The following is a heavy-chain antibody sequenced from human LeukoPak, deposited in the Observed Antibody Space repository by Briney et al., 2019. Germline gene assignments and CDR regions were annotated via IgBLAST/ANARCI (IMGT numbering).Heavy chain of an antibody. Sequence: ASVKVSCKASGYTFTSYGISWVRQAPGQGLEWMGWISAYNGNTNYAQKLQGRVTMTTDTCTSTAYMELRSLRSDDTAVYYCARDTITFGGVIVRENAFDIWGQGTMVTVSS. D-gene: IGHD3-16*02. J-gene: IGHJ3*02. CDR2: ISAYNGNT. CDR3: ARDTITFGGVIVRENAFDI. V-gene: IGHV1-18*01. CDR1: GYTFTSYG.